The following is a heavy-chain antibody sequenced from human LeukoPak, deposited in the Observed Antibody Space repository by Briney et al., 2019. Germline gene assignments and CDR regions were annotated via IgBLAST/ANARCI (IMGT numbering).Heavy chain of an antibody. CDR3: ATMYSSSWGYYFDY. CDR1: GFTFSRYA. D-gene: IGHD6-13*01. Sequence: PGGSLRLSCAASGFTFSRYAMSWVRQAPGKGLEWVSAISGSGGSTYYADSVKGRFTISRDNSKNTLYLQMNSLRAEDTAVYYCATMYSSSWGYYFDYWGQGTLVTVSS. CDR2: ISGSGGST. V-gene: IGHV3-23*01. J-gene: IGHJ4*02.